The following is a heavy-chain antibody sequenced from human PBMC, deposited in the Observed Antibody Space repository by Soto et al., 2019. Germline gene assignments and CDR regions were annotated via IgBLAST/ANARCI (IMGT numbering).Heavy chain of an antibody. CDR1: GFTFSNAW. D-gene: IGHD1-1*01. CDR2: IKSKTDGGTT. J-gene: IGHJ6*02. CDR3: TPRTTGTTLLGLEYYYYGMDV. Sequence: EVQLVESGGGLVKPGGSLRLSCAASGFTFSNAWMSWVRQAPGKGLEWVGRIKSKTDGGTTDYAAPVKGRFTISRDDSKNTLYLQMNSLKTEDTAVYYCTPRTTGTTLLGLEYYYYGMDVWGQGTTVTVSS. V-gene: IGHV3-15*01.